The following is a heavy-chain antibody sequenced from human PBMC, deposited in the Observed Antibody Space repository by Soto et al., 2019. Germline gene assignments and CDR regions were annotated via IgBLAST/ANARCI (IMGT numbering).Heavy chain of an antibody. CDR3: ARDRAITFGGVIVKKGMDV. CDR1: GFTFSDYY. D-gene: IGHD3-16*02. Sequence: QVQLVESGGGLVKPGGSLRLSCAASGFTFSDYYMSWIRQAPGKGLEWVSYISSSSSYTNYADSVKGRFTISRDNAKNSQYLQMNSLRDEDTAVYYCARDRAITFGGVIVKKGMDVWGQGTTVTVSS. J-gene: IGHJ6*02. V-gene: IGHV3-11*06. CDR2: ISSSSSYT.